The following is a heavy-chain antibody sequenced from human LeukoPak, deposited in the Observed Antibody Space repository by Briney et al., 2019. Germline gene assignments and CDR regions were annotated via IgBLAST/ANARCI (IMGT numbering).Heavy chain of an antibody. CDR1: GFTFSSYS. CDR2: IWYDGNNK. V-gene: IGHV3-30*02. D-gene: IGHD6-13*01. J-gene: IGHJ4*02. Sequence: GGSLRLSCAASGFTFSSYSMNWVRQAPGKGLEWVAFIWYDGNNKDYADSVKGRFTISRDNSKNTLYLQMNSLSADDTAMYYCAKLSKRQPTDYWGQGTLVTVSS. CDR3: AKLSKRQPTDY.